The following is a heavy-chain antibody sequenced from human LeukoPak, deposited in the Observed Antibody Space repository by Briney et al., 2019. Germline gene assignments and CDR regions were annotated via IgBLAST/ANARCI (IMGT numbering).Heavy chain of an antibody. D-gene: IGHD6-13*01. Sequence: GGSLRLSCAASGFTFDDYAMHWVRQAPGKGLEWVSGISWNSGSIGYADSVKGRFTISRDNAKNSLYLQMNSLRAEDTAVYYCARLSSSWSFDYWGQGTLVTVSS. V-gene: IGHV3-9*01. CDR1: GFTFDDYA. J-gene: IGHJ4*02. CDR3: ARLSSSWSFDY. CDR2: ISWNSGSI.